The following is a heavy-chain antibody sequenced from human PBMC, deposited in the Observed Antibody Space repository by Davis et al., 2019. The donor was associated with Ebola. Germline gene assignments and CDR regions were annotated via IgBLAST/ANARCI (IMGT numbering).Heavy chain of an antibody. CDR1: GFTFSSYG. V-gene: IGHV3-33*08. CDR2: IWYDGSNK. CDR3: ARAPAWSAINYYCFDY. J-gene: IGHJ4*02. D-gene: IGHD3-10*01. Sequence: GESLKISCAASGFTFSSYGMHWVRQAPGKGLEWVAVIWYDGSNKYYADPVKGRFTISRDNSKNTLYLQMNSLRSEDTAVYYCARAPAWSAINYYCFDYWGQGTLVTVSS.